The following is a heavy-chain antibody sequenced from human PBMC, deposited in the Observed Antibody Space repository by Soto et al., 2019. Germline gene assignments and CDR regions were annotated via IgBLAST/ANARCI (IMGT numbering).Heavy chain of an antibody. J-gene: IGHJ6*02. CDR3: ARWPQPRYTADHYAVDV. Sequence: QVHLVQSGTEVKKPGSSVNVSCTASGGTLSSSGFSWVRQAPGQGLEWMGMIVPSLDTTNYAQKFQARVTITADEVTSKAYMELRSLRSEDTAVYYCARWPQPRYTADHYAVDVWGQGTRVIVSS. CDR2: IVPSLDTT. D-gene: IGHD3-16*02. V-gene: IGHV1-69*11. CDR1: GGTLSSSG.